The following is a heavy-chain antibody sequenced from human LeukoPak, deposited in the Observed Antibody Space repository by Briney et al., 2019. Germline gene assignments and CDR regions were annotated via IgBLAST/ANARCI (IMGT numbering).Heavy chain of an antibody. CDR2: IYTSGST. CDR1: GVSISSYY. Sequence: PSETLSLTCTASGVSISSYYWSWIRQPAGKGLEWIGRIYTSGSTNYNPSLKSRVTMSVDTSKNQFSLNLSSVTAADTAVYYCARDSYYYDSSTYRVFDYWGQGTLVTVSS. D-gene: IGHD3-22*01. V-gene: IGHV4-4*07. J-gene: IGHJ4*02. CDR3: ARDSYYYDSSTYRVFDY.